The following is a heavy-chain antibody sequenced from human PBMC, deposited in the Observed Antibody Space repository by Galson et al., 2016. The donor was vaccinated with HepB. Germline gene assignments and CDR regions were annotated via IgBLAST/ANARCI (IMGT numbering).Heavy chain of an antibody. CDR3: ARRHEYCPPVGCSVDY. D-gene: IGHD2/OR15-2a*01. V-gene: IGHV3-30*03. CDR1: GFTFSGYG. Sequence: SLRLSCAASGFTFSGYGMHWVRQAPGKGLEWLAADSMDGRRKLYADSVKGRFTISRDNSSSMLFLQMSSLRADDTAVYYCARRHEYCPPVGCSVDYWGQGTLVSVSS. J-gene: IGHJ4*02. CDR2: DSMDGRRK.